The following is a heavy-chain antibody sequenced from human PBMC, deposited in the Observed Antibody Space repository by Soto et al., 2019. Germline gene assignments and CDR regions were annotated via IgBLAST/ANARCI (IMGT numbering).Heavy chain of an antibody. V-gene: IGHV4-4*02. CDR1: GVSISTSDW. CDR3: GSRPIFGFPYGPFDY. J-gene: IGHJ4*02. CDR2: ISHSGSS. Sequence: PSETLSLTCTVSGVSISTSDWWSWVRQPPGKGLEWIGEISHSGSSNYNPSLRGRVTISLDKSKNQFSLRQTSVTAADTAVYYCGSRPIFGFPYGPFDYWGRGVLVTVPQ. D-gene: IGHD3-10*01.